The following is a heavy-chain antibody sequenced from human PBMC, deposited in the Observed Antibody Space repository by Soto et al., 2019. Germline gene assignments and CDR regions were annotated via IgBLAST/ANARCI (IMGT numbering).Heavy chain of an antibody. D-gene: IGHD1-26*01. V-gene: IGHV3-74*01. CDR3: ARDQDGAGGTAEY. CDR2: ITNDGSTT. Sequence: EVQLVESGGGLVQPGGSLRLSCVASGFTLRNYWMHWFRQAPGKGLVWVSRITNDGSTTYYADSVKGRFTISRDNAKNTLYLQVNSLRVADTAVYYCARDQDGAGGTAEYWGQGTLVTVS. J-gene: IGHJ4*02. CDR1: GFTLRNYW.